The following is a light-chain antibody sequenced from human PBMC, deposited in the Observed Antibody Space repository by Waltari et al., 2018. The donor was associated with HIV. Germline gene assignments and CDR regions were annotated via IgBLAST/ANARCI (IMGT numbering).Light chain of an antibody. CDR1: QSISRW. J-gene: IGKJ4*01. CDR3: QQYNSYPLT. Sequence: DIQMTQSPSTLSAYVGARVIITCRASQSISRWLAWSQQKPGKATKLLIYKTSSLASGVPSRFSGSGSGTEFTLTISNLQPDDFATYFCQQYNSYPLTFGGGTKVEV. CDR2: KTS. V-gene: IGKV1-5*03.